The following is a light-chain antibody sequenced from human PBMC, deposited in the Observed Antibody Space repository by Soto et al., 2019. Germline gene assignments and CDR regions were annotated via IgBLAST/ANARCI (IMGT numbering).Light chain of an antibody. Sequence: DIQMTQSPSSLSASVGDKDTNTCRASQSISSYLNWYQQKPGKAPKLLIYAASSLQSGVPSRFSGSGSGTDFTLTISSLQPEDFATYYCQQSYSTPLTFGGGTKVDIK. CDR1: QSISSY. CDR2: AAS. J-gene: IGKJ4*01. V-gene: IGKV1-39*01. CDR3: QQSYSTPLT.